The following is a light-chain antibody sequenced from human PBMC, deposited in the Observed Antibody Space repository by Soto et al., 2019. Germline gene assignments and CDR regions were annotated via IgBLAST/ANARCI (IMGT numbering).Light chain of an antibody. V-gene: IGLV4-69*01. CDR1: SGHSSYA. CDR3: QTWETGARVV. J-gene: IGLJ2*01. Sequence: QLVLTQSPSASASLGASVKLTCTLSSGHSSYAIAWHQQQPEKGPRYLMKLSSDGSHSKGDGIPDRFSGSSSGAERYLTISSLQSEDEAEYYCQTWETGARVVFGGGTKLTVL. CDR2: LSSDGSH.